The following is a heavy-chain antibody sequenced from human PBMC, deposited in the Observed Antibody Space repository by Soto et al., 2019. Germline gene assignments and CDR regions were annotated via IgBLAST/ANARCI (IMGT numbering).Heavy chain of an antibody. CDR2: IWYDGSNK. V-gene: IGHV3-33*01. J-gene: IGHJ3*02. CDR1: GFTFSSYG. D-gene: IGHD3-22*01. CDR3: ARDRHYYDSSGPAYDAFDI. Sequence: GGSLRLSCAASGFTFSSYGMHWVRQAPGKGLEWVAVIWYDGSNKYYADSVKGRFTISRDNSKNTLYLQMNSLRAEDTAVYYCARDRHYYDSSGPAYDAFDIWGQGTMVTVSS.